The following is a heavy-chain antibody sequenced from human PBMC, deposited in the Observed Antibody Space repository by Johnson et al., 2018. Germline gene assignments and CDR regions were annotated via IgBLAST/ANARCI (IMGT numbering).Heavy chain of an antibody. V-gene: IGHV3-74*02. CDR1: GFSISNYW. CDR3: ARTPYYGRRGRTAIDI. Sequence: VQLVESGGGVVQPGGSLRLSCAASGFSISNYWMHWVRQPPGKGLVWVSRINGDGSNSGYVDSVKGRFTISRDNAKNTLDLQMNSLRAGDTAVYYCARTPYYGRRGRTAIDIWGQGTMVTVSS. J-gene: IGHJ3*02. CDR2: INGDGSNS. D-gene: IGHD3-16*01.